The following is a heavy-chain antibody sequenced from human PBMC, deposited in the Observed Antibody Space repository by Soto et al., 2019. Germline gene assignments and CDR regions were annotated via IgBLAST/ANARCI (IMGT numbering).Heavy chain of an antibody. J-gene: IGHJ6*02. CDR3: ARDPRPPSGWLGFWEYGMDV. CDR1: GYTFTGNY. CDR2: VNPDNGGT. Sequence: QVHLVQSGAEVKEPGASVKVSCKASGYTFTGNYIHWVRQAPGQGLEWMGWVNPDNGGTTSAQKFQGRVTMTRDTSVTTAYMELTRLTSDDTAVYYCARDPRPPSGWLGFWEYGMDVWGQGTTVTVSS. D-gene: IGHD3-3*01. V-gene: IGHV1-2*02.